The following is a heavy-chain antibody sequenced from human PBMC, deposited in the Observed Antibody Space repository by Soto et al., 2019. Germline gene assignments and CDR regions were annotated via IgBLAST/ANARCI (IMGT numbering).Heavy chain of an antibody. CDR1: GYSFTNND. J-gene: IGHJ5*02. CDR2: MNPGSGDT. D-gene: IGHD3-16*01. V-gene: IGHV1-8*01. CDR3: ARMETFGSLNWFDP. Sequence: GASLNVYWKTSGYSFTNNDVSWVRQATGQGLEWMGWMNPGSGDTGYAQKFQGRVTMTRDISIATAYMELSSLRSDDTAIYYCARMETFGSLNWFDPWGQGTLVTVSS.